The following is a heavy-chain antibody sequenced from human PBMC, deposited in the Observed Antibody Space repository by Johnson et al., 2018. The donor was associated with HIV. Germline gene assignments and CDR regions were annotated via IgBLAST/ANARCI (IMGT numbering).Heavy chain of an antibody. D-gene: IGHD3-22*01. V-gene: IGHV3-30*09. Sequence: QMLLVESGGGVVQPGRSLRLSCAASGFTFSNYAMHWVRQAPGKGLEWVAVISYDGSNEYYADSVKGRFAISRDNSKNTLYLQMNSLRAEDTALYYCASSLHYYDSSGYRGAFDIWGQGTMVTVSS. CDR3: ASSLHYYDSSGYRGAFDI. CDR1: GFTFSNYA. CDR2: ISYDGSNE. J-gene: IGHJ3*02.